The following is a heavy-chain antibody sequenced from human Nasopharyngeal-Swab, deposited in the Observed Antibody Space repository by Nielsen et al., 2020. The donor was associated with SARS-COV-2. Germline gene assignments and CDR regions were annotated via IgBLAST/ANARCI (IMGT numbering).Heavy chain of an antibody. D-gene: IGHD3-10*01. V-gene: IGHV6-1*01. J-gene: IGHJ5*02. CDR3: TRGFGNH. CDR2: TYYRSEWSS. Sequence: SQTLSLTCAISGDSVSSNSAAWNWIRQSPSRGLEWLGRTYYRSEWSSDYAASVRSRITITADTSKNQFSLHLNSVTPEDTAVYYCTRGFGNHWGQGTPVTVSS. CDR1: GDSVSSNSAA.